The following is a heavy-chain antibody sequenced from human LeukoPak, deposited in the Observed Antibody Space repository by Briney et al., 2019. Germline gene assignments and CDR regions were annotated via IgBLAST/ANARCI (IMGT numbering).Heavy chain of an antibody. D-gene: IGHD6-13*01. V-gene: IGHV4-38-2*02. Sequence: TSETLSLTCTVSGYSISSGYYWGWIRQPPGKGLEWIGSIYHSGSTYYNPSLKSRVTISVDTSKNQFSLKLSSVTAADTAVYYCATAPSWYDAFDIWGQGTMVTVSS. CDR1: GYSISSGYY. CDR2: IYHSGST. CDR3: ATAPSWYDAFDI. J-gene: IGHJ3*02.